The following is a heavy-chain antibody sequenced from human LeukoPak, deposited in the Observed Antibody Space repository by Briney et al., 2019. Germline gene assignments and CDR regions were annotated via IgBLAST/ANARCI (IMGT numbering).Heavy chain of an antibody. CDR1: GGSFSGYY. D-gene: IGHD4-17*01. V-gene: IGHV4-34*01. CDR2: INHSGST. CDR3: ARAGLNGDVDY. Sequence: SETLSLTCAVYGGSFSGYYWSWIRQPPGKGVEWIGEINHSGSTNYNPSLKSRVTISVDTSKNQFSLKLRSVTAADTAVYYCARAGLNGDVDYWGQGTLVTVSS. J-gene: IGHJ4*02.